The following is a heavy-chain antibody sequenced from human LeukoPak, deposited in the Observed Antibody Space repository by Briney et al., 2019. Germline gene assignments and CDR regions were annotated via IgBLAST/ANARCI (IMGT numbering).Heavy chain of an antibody. CDR3: ARDLHYYVAMDV. CDR1: GFTFSSYA. Sequence: GGSLRLSCAASGFTFSSYAMSWVRQAPGKGLEWVSSISGSGGGTYYTDSVQGRFAISRDNSKSMLFLQLNSLRAEDTALYYCARDLHYYVAMDVWGQGTTVTVSS. J-gene: IGHJ6*02. V-gene: IGHV3-23*01. CDR2: ISGSGGGT. D-gene: IGHD3-10*02.